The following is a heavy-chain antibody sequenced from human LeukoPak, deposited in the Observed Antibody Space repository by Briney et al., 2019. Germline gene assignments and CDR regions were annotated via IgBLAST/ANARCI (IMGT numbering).Heavy chain of an antibody. Sequence: SDTLSLTCTASGGTISGYFRTWIRQPPGKGLEWLRHIYYSGTTNYSPSLTSRVSISVDTSKNQFSLKLTSVTAADTAVYYCARSQYTGSCFDYWGQGVLVTVSS. CDR2: IYYSGTT. J-gene: IGHJ4*02. V-gene: IGHV4-59*07. CDR1: GGTISGYF. CDR3: ARSQYTGSCFDY. D-gene: IGHD1-26*01.